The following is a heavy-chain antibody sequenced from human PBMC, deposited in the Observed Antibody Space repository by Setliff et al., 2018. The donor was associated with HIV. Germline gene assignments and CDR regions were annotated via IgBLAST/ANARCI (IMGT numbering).Heavy chain of an antibody. Sequence: SETLSLTCTVSGGSISSYYWSWIRQPPGKGLEWIVYIYYSGSTNYNPSLKSRFTISVDTSKNQFSLKLSSVTAADTAVYYCARSAAYDSSFQHWGQGTLVTVSS. CDR1: GGSISSYY. CDR3: ARSAAYDSSFQH. CDR2: IYYSGST. J-gene: IGHJ1*01. D-gene: IGHD3-22*01. V-gene: IGHV4-59*01.